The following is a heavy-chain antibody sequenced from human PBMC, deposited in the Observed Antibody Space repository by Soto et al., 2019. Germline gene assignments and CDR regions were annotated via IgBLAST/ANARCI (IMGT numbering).Heavy chain of an antibody. CDR1: EFTFSNYA. Sequence: PGGSLRLSCASSEFTFSNYAMHWVRQAPGKGLQWLAVISYDGNNKYYADSVEGRFTISRDNSKNTVYLQMNSLRLEDTAVYYCARPETPYCGGDCGNFDYWGQGTPVTVSS. CDR2: ISYDGNNK. CDR3: ARPETPYCGGDCGNFDY. V-gene: IGHV3-30*03. J-gene: IGHJ4*02. D-gene: IGHD2-21*02.